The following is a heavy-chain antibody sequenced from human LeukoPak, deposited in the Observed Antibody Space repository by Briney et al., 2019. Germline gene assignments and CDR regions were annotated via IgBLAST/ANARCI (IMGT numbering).Heavy chain of an antibody. V-gene: IGHV3-21*01. CDR3: ARDGLGSYDY. D-gene: IGHD3-10*01. CDR2: ISSYSRYI. CDR1: GFPFSTYT. Sequence: PGGSLRLSCAASGFPFSTYTINWVRQAPGKGPEWVASISSYSRYIYYADSVKGRFTVSRDNAKTSVYLQMSSLRGEDTAVYYCARDGLGSYDYWGQGTLVTVSS. J-gene: IGHJ4*02.